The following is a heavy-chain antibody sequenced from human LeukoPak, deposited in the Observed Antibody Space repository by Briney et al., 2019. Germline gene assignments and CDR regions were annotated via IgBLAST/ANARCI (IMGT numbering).Heavy chain of an antibody. D-gene: IGHD2-2*01. J-gene: IGHJ4*02. CDR2: ISSSSSYI. CDR3: ARERGLYCSSTSCYPDY. CDR1: GFTFSSYS. Sequence: GGSLRLSCAASGFTFSSYSMNWVRQAPGKGLEWVSSISSSSSYIYYADSVKGRFTISRDNAKNSLYLQMNSLRAEDTAVYYCARERGLYCSSTSCYPDYWGQGTLVTVSS. V-gene: IGHV3-21*01.